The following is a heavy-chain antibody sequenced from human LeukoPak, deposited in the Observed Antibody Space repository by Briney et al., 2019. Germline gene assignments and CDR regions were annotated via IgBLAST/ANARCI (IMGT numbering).Heavy chain of an antibody. V-gene: IGHV1-46*01. D-gene: IGHD6-19*01. J-gene: IGHJ4*02. CDR1: GYTFTNFY. CDR2: INCSGGTT. CDR3: ARGSSVWFDY. Sequence: ASVEISCKTSGYTFTNFYLHWVRQAPGQGLEWMGIINCSGGTTNYAQKFQGRVSITRDTSTSPVYMDLSSLRSEDTAVYYCARGSSVWFDYWGQGTLVTVSS.